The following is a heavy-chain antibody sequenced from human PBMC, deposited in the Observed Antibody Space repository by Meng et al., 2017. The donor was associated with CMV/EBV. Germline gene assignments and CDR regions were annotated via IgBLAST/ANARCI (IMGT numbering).Heavy chain of an antibody. J-gene: IGHJ6*02. V-gene: IGHV3-21*01. D-gene: IGHD2-15*01. CDR3: ARDRGGDIAPYYYYGMDV. Sequence: GRSLRLSCAASGFIFSSYSMNWVRQAPGKGLEWVSSISSSSSYIYYADSVKGRFTISRDNAKNSLYLQMNSLRAEDTAVYYCARDRGGDIAPYYYYGMDVWGQGTTVTVSS. CDR1: GFIFSSYS. CDR2: ISSSSSYI.